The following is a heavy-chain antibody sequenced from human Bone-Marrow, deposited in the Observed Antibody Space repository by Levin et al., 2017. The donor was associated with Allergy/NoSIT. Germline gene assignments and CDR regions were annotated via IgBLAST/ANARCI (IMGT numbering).Heavy chain of an antibody. D-gene: IGHD1-26*01. J-gene: IGHJ6*02. Sequence: LSLTCAASGFTFNRYAMTWVRQAPGEGLEWVSGISADGGSTYYADSVKGRFTISRDNSRNTVYLQMNSLRGEDTASYYCSGYFYYHYGMDVWPRDHGRRLL. V-gene: IGHV3-23*01. CDR3: SGYFYYHYGMDV. CDR2: ISADGGST. CDR1: GFTFNRYA.